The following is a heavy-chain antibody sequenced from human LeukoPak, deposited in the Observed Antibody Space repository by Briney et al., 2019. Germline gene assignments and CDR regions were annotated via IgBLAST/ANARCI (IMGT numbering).Heavy chain of an antibody. Sequence: GGSLRLSYTASGYTLSRYEKSWVRQAPGKGPEWLSYISHSGTTMTYAESVKGRFTVSRDNAKNSLYLQMNSLRVEDTAVYYCARDSRLIGDWFDPWGQGTLVTVSS. J-gene: IGHJ5*02. D-gene: IGHD2-8*01. V-gene: IGHV3-48*01. CDR3: ARDSRLIGDWFDP. CDR1: GYTLSRYE. CDR2: ISHSGTTM.